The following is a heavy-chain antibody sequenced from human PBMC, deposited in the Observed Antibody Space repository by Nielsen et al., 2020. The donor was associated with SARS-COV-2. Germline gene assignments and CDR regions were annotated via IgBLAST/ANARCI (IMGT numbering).Heavy chain of an antibody. CDR1: GDSISSYY. CDR3: ARVVPDSSGYYPDVFDI. CDR2: IYYSGSI. V-gene: IGHV4-59*13. J-gene: IGHJ3*02. Sequence: SETLSLTCTVSGDSISSYYWSWIRQPPGKGLEWIGYIYYSGSINYNPSLKSRVTISVDTSKNQFSLKLSSVTAADTAVYYCARVVPDSSGYYPDVFDIWGQGTMVTVSS. D-gene: IGHD3-22*01.